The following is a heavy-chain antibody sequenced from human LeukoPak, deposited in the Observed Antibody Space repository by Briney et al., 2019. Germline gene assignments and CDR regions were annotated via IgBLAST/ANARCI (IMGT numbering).Heavy chain of an antibody. J-gene: IGHJ6*02. CDR3: ARERPYSGVTTYGMDV. Sequence: GGSLRLSCAASGFTFSSYGMHWVRQAPGKGLEWVAVIWFDGSHKYYADSVKGRFTISRDNSKNTLYLQMNSLRAEDTAVYYCARERPYSGVTTYGMDVWGQGTTVTVSS. V-gene: IGHV3-33*08. D-gene: IGHD3-10*01. CDR2: IWFDGSHK. CDR1: GFTFSSYG.